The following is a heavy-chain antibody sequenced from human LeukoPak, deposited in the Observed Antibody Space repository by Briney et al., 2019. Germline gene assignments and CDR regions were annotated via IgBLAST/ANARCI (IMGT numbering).Heavy chain of an antibody. CDR1: GYSISSGYY. J-gene: IGHJ4*02. V-gene: IGHV4-38-2*01. CDR3: ARNPHDSSGYLDY. Sequence: PSETLSLTCAVSGYSISSGYYWGWIRQPPGKGLEWIGSTYHSGSTYYNPSLKSRVTISVDTSKNQFSLKLSSVTAADTAVYYCARNPHDSSGYLDYWGQGTLVTVSS. CDR2: TYHSGST. D-gene: IGHD3-22*01.